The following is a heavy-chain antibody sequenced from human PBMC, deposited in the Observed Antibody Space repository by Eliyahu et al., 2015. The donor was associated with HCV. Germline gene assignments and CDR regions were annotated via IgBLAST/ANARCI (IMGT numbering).Heavy chain of an antibody. CDR1: RXXISSXAYY. CDR3: ARRFGYYYDSSGYYNY. D-gene: IGHD3-22*01. CDR2: IYYSGST. V-gene: IGHV4-30-4*01. Sequence: QVQLQASGPGLVKPSPTLXXXCTVXRXXISSXAYYWSWIRQPPGKGLEWIGYIYYSGSTYYNPSLKSRVTISVDTSKNQFSLKLSSVTAADTAVYYCARRFGYYYDSSGYYNYWGQGTLVTVSS. J-gene: IGHJ4*02.